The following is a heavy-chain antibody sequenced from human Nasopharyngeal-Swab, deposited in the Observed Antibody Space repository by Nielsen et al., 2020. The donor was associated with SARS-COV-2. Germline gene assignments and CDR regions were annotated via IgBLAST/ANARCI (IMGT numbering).Heavy chain of an antibody. CDR2: ISTTSDYI. Sequence: GGSLRLSCAASGFTFTDYVMNWVRQAPGQGLEWVSSISTTSDYIYYADSVKGRFTISRDNARNSLHLQMRSLRAEDTAVYYCVRDGYFDWSFGYWGQGTLVTVSS. D-gene: IGHD3-9*01. CDR1: GFTFTDYV. J-gene: IGHJ4*02. V-gene: IGHV3-21*01. CDR3: VRDGYFDWSFGY.